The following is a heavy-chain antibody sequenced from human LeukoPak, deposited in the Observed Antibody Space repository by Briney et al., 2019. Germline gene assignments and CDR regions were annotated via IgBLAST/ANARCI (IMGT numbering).Heavy chain of an antibody. CDR1: GYSFTSYR. CDR3: ARPRRDCSSTSCSRYYYYYTDV. Sequence: GESLKISCKGSGYSFTSYRIGWGRQTPGEGLEWRGIIYSGDSDTRYSPSLQSQVTILADKSISTAYLQWSSLNASDTAMYYCARPRRDCSSTSCSRYYYYYTDVWGKGTTVSVSS. CDR2: IYSGDSDT. V-gene: IGHV5-51*01. J-gene: IGHJ6*03. D-gene: IGHD2-2*01.